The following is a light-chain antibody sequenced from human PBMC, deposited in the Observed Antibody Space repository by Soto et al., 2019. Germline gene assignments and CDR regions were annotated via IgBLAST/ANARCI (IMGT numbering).Light chain of an antibody. CDR3: QQRSNWPPTWT. V-gene: IGKV3-11*01. Sequence: EIVLTQSPATLSLSPGERATLSCRASQSVSSYLAWYQQKPGQPPRLLIYDASNRATGIPARFSASGSGTDFTLTIGSLEPEDFAVYYCQQRSNWPPTWTFGQGTKVEIK. CDR1: QSVSSY. CDR2: DAS. J-gene: IGKJ1*01.